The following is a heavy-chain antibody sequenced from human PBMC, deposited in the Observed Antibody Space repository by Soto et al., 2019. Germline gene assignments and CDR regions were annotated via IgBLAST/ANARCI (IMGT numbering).Heavy chain of an antibody. CDR2: MNPNSGNT. Sequence: QVQLVQSGAEVKKPGASVKVSCKASGYTFTSYDLNWVRQATGQGLEWMGWMNPNSGNTGYAQKFQGRVTMTRNTSISTAYMELSSLRSEDTAVYYCARGPTYYDFWRGYLFHYYYGMDVWGQGTTVTVSS. J-gene: IGHJ6*02. CDR1: GYTFTSYD. CDR3: ARGPTYYDFWRGYLFHYYYGMDV. D-gene: IGHD3-3*01. V-gene: IGHV1-8*01.